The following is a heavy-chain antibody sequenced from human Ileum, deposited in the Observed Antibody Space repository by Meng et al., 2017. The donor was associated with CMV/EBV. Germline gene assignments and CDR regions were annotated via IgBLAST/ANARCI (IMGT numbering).Heavy chain of an antibody. D-gene: IGHD4-11*01. CDR1: GYTFTGYY. CDR2: INPNSGGT. Sequence: ASVKVSCKASGYTFTGYYMHWVRQAPGQGLEWMGWINPNSGGTNYAQKFQGMVTMTRDTSISTAYMELSRLRSDDTAVYYCARGGYDYSGWFDPWGQGTLVTVSS. V-gene: IGHV1-2*02. J-gene: IGHJ5*02. CDR3: ARGGYDYSGWFDP.